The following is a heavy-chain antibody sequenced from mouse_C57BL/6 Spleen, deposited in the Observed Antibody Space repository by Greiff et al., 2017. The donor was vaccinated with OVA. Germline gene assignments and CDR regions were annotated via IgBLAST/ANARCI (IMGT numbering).Heavy chain of an antibody. CDR3: ARDGDYGSSYHWYFDV. D-gene: IGHD1-1*01. CDR1: GFTFSSYA. J-gene: IGHJ1*03. CDR2: ISDGGSYT. Sequence: DVMLVESGGGLVKPGGSLKLSCAASGFTFSSYAMSWVRQTPEKRLEWVATISDGGSYTYYPDNVKGRFTISRDNAKNNLYLQMSHLKSEDTAMYYCARDGDYGSSYHWYFDVWGTGTTVTVSS. V-gene: IGHV5-4*01.